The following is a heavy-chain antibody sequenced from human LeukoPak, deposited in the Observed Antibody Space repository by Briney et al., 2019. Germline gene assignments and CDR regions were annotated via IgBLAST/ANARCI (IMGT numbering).Heavy chain of an antibody. D-gene: IGHD3-22*01. V-gene: IGHV1-2*06. CDR1: GYTFTGYY. CDR2: INPNSGGT. J-gene: IGHJ4*02. Sequence: ASVKVSCKASGYTFTGYYMHWVRQAPGQGLEWMGRINPNSGGTNYAQKYQGRVTITRDTSISTAYMELSRLRYEDTAVYYCARVSGGYYDSSGYYSLGYWGQGTLVTVSS. CDR3: ARVSGGYYDSSGYYSLGY.